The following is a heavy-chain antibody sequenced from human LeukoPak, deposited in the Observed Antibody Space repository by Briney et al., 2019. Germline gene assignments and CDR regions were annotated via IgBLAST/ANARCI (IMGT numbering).Heavy chain of an antibody. CDR2: IRSDGTNK. J-gene: IGHJ5*02. CDR1: GFTFSGYG. V-gene: IGHV3-30*02. D-gene: IGHD3-10*01. Sequence: GGSLRLSCAASGFTFSGYGMHWVRQAPGKGLEWVAFIRSDGTNKYYADSVKGRFTISRDNSKNTLYLQMNSLRTEDTAVYYSAKDDSQMVRGGYNWFDLWGQGTLVTVSS. CDR3: AKDDSQMVRGGYNWFDL.